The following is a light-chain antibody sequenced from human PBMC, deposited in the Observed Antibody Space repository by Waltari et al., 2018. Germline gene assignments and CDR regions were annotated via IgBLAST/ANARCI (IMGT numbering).Light chain of an antibody. CDR1: QGISNW. Sequence: DIQMTQSPSSLSASVGDRVTITCRASQGISNWLAWYQQKPGKAPKLLIYRASNLETGVPSRFSGSGSGTDFTLTITSLQPEDIATYFCQQHDNSPFTFGPGTKLDIK. CDR3: QQHDNSPFT. V-gene: IGKV1-33*01. CDR2: RAS. J-gene: IGKJ3*01.